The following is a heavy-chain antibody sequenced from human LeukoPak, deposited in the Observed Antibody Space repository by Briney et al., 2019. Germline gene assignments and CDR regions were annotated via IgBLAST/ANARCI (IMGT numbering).Heavy chain of an antibody. Sequence: PGGSLRLSCAVSGFTFSDYSMIWVRQAPGRGLEFVSSMSGGGSYIFYADSLKGRFTVSRDNAKGSLYLQMNSLRAEDTAVYFCTRQSENFSLDYWGQGTLVTVSS. J-gene: IGHJ4*02. CDR3: TRQSENFSLDY. V-gene: IGHV3-21*01. D-gene: IGHD3-3*01. CDR2: MSGGGSYI. CDR1: GFTFSDYS.